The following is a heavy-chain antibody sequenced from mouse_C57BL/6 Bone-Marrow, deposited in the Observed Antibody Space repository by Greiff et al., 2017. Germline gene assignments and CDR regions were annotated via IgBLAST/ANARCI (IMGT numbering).Heavy chain of an antibody. J-gene: IGHJ3*01. CDR1: GFTFSNYW. D-gene: IGHD2-1*01. CDR3: TVYYGNYLFAY. Sequence: VQLKESGGGLVQPGGSMKLSCVASGFTFSNYWMNWVRQSPEKGLEWVAQIRLKSDNYATHYAESVKGRFTISRDDSKSSVYLQMNNLRAEDTGIYYCTVYYGNYLFAYWGQGTLVTVSA. V-gene: IGHV6-3*01. CDR2: IRLKSDNYAT.